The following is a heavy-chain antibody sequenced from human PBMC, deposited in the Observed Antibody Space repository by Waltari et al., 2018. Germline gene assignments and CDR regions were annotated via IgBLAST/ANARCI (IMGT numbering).Heavy chain of an antibody. J-gene: IGHJ4*02. CDR3: GDFTAFDY. CDR1: GFIFSTAW. CDR2: IKSRSTGGTT. V-gene: IGHV3-15*01. Sequence: EVQLVESGGGLVEPGGSLRLSCAGSGFIFSTAWMHWARQAPGKGLEGVGRIKSRSTGGTTEYGAPVKGRFTISRDDSKDTVYLQMNSLKTEDTGVYYCGDFTAFDYWGQGSLVIVSS. D-gene: IGHD2-8*02.